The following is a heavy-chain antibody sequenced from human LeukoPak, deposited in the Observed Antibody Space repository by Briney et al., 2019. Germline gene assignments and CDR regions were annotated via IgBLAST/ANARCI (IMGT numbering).Heavy chain of an antibody. J-gene: IGHJ4*02. Sequence: SVKVSCKASGGTFSSYAISWVRQAPGQGLEWMGGIIPIFGTANYAQKFQGRVTITTDESTSTAYMELSSLRSEDAAVYYCARGGVYYGSGSPDFDYWGQGTLVTVSS. D-gene: IGHD3-10*01. V-gene: IGHV1-69*05. CDR3: ARGGVYYGSGSPDFDY. CDR2: IIPIFGTA. CDR1: GGTFSSYA.